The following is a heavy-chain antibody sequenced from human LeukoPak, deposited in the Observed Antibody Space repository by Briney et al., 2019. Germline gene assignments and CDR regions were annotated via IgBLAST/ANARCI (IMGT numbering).Heavy chain of an antibody. Sequence: PGGSLRLSCAVSGFTFDDYAMHWVRQAPGKGLEWVSLISWDGGSTYYADSVKGRFTISRDNSKNSLYLQINSLRAEDTALYDCAKDIGFLEWLYDYWGQGTLVTVSS. V-gene: IGHV3-43D*04. CDR3: AKDIGFLEWLYDY. CDR2: ISWDGGST. CDR1: GFTFDDYA. J-gene: IGHJ4*02. D-gene: IGHD3-3*02.